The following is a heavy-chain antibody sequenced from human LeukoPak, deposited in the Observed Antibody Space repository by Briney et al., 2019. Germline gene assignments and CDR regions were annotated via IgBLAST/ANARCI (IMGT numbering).Heavy chain of an antibody. V-gene: IGHV3-15*01. CDR3: TTDLYDYVWGSYRPTGY. CDR1: GFTFSNAW. D-gene: IGHD3-16*02. J-gene: IGHJ4*02. Sequence: GGSLRLSXAASGFTFSNAWMSWVRQAPGKGLEWDGRIKSKTDGGTTDYAAPVKGRFTISRDDSKNTLYLQMNSLKTEVTAVYYCTTDLYDYVWGSYRPTGYWGQGTLVTVSS. CDR2: IKSKTDGGTT.